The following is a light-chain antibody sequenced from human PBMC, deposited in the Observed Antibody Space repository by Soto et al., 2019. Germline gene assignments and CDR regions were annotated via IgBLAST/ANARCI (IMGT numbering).Light chain of an antibody. CDR2: DVS. CDR1: SSDVCGYNY. J-gene: IGLJ1*01. V-gene: IGLV2-14*03. Sequence: QSVLTQPASVSGSPGQSITISCTGTSSDVCGYNYVSWYQHHPGKAPKLIIYDVSNRPSGVSIRFSAPKSDNTASLTISGLQPEDEADYHCSSYTTSNTRQIVFGTGTKVTVL. CDR3: SSYTTSNTRQIV.